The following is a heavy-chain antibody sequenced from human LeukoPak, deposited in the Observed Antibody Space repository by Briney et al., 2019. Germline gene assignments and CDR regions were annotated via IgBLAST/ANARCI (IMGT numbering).Heavy chain of an antibody. CDR2: IYYSGST. V-gene: IGHV4-31*03. CDR3: ARGVRSTIFYFDY. J-gene: IGHJ4*02. Sequence: SETLSLTCTVSGGSISSGGYYWSWIRQHPGKGLEWIGYIYYSGSTYYNPSLKSRVTISVDTSKNQFSLKLSSVTAAGTAVYYCARGVRSTIFYFDYWGQGTLVTVSS. CDR1: GGSISSGGYY. D-gene: IGHD5/OR15-5a*01.